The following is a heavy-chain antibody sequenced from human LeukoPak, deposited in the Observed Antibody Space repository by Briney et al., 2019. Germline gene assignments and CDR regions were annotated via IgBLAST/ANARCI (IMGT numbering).Heavy chain of an antibody. V-gene: IGHV3-74*01. J-gene: IGHJ4*02. CDR1: GFTFDDYA. D-gene: IGHD2/OR15-2a*01. CDR2: IRSDGSDT. CDR3: ARDWFHAIDY. Sequence: GGSLRLSCAASGFTFDDYAMHWVRQAPGEGLVWASRIRSDGSDTRYAESVKGRFTISRDNAKNTLYLQMNSLRAEDTAVYYCARDWFHAIDYWGQGTLVTVSS.